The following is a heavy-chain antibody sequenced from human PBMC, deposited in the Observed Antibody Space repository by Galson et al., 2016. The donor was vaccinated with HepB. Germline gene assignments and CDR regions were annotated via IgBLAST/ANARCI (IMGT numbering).Heavy chain of an antibody. CDR2: ISGSGVST. Sequence: SLRLSCAASGFTFSSYAMSWVRQAPGKGLEWVSTISGSGVSTYYADSVKGRFTISRDNSQNTLYLQMNSLRAEDTALYYCAKVLTGWDYWGQGALVTVS. J-gene: IGHJ4*02. V-gene: IGHV3-23*01. D-gene: IGHD3-9*01. CDR3: AKVLTGWDY. CDR1: GFTFSSYA.